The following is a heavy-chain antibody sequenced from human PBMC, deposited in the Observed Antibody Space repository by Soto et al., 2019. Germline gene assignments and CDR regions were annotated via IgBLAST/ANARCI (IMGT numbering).Heavy chain of an antibody. J-gene: IGHJ4*02. D-gene: IGHD6-19*01. Sequence: SETLSLTCTVSGGSISSYYWSWIRQPPGKGLEWIGYIYYSGSTNYNPSLKSRVTISVDTSKNQFSLKLSSVTAADTAVYYCARGIAVAGYFDYWGQGTLVTVS. CDR2: IYYSGST. CDR1: GGSISSYY. V-gene: IGHV4-59*08. CDR3: ARGIAVAGYFDY.